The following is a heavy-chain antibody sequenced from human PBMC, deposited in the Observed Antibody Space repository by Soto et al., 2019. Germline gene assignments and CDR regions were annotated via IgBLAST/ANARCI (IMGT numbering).Heavy chain of an antibody. Sequence: GASVKVSCKASGYTFTGYYMHWVRQAPGQGLEWMGWINPNSGGTNYAQKFQGWVTITRDTSISTAYMELSRLRSDDTAVYYCARGSRDTAMIFDYWGQGTLVTVSS. D-gene: IGHD5-18*01. CDR2: INPNSGGT. J-gene: IGHJ4*02. CDR1: GYTFTGYY. V-gene: IGHV1-2*04. CDR3: ARGSRDTAMIFDY.